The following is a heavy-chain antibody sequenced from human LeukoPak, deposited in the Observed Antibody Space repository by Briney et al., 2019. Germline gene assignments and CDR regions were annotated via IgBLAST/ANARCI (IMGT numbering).Heavy chain of an antibody. Sequence: SSETLSLTCTVSGGSISSYYWSWIRQPPGKGLEWIGYIYYSGSTNYNPSLKSRVIISVDTSKNQFSLKLSSVTAADTAVYYCARDTRSGSYEHWGQGTLVTVSS. CDR1: GGSISSYY. CDR2: IYYSGST. CDR3: ARDTRSGSYEH. J-gene: IGHJ4*02. V-gene: IGHV4-59*12. D-gene: IGHD1-26*01.